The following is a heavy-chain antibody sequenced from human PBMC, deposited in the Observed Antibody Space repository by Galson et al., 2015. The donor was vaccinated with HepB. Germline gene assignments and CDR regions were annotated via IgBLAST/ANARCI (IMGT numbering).Heavy chain of an antibody. J-gene: IGHJ3*02. CDR3: AKDSVQLERRIPRYDAFDI. CDR1: GFTFSSYA. V-gene: IGHV3-23*01. CDR2: ISGSGGST. Sequence: SLRLSCAASGFTFSSYAMSWVRQAPGKGLEWVSAISGSGGSTYYADSVKGRFTISRDNSKNTLYLQMNSLRAEDTAVYYCAKDSVQLERRIPRYDAFDIWGQGTMVTVSS. D-gene: IGHD1-1*01.